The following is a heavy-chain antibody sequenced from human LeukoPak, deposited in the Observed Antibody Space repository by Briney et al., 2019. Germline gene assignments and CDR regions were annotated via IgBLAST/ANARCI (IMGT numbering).Heavy chain of an antibody. D-gene: IGHD2-15*01. Sequence: ASLKASCKPSGYTFTRSGISWVPQAPGQGLEWLGWIKTNTGNPTYAQGFTGRFVFSLDTSVSKAYLQMSSVKAEDTAVYYCVLGSVSSDALDIWGKGTMVTISS. J-gene: IGHJ3*02. CDR3: VLGSVSSDALDI. CDR1: GYTFTRSG. CDR2: IKTNTGNP. V-gene: IGHV7-4-1*02.